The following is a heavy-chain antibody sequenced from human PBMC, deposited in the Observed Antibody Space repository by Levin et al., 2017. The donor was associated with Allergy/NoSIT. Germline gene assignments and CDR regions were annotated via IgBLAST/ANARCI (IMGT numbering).Heavy chain of an antibody. V-gene: IGHV3-30-3*01. CDR1: GFTFSSYA. Sequence: PGGSLRLSCAASGFTFSSYAMHWVRQAPGKGLEWVAVISYDGSNKYYADSVKGRFTISRDNSKNTLYLQMNSLRDEDTAVYYCARGCPRRSGSYGGYYYMDVWGKGTTVTVSS. J-gene: IGHJ6*03. CDR2: ISYDGSNK. CDR3: ARGCPRRSGSYGGYYYMDV. D-gene: IGHD3-10*01.